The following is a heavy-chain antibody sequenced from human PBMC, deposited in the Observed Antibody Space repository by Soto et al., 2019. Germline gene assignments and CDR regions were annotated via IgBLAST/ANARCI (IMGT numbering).Heavy chain of an antibody. CDR3: ARDLVGDGHSYFDY. CDR1: GLTVSSNH. V-gene: IGHV3-66*01. D-gene: IGHD2-8*02. Sequence: EVQLVESGGGLVQPGGSLRLSCAASGLTVSSNHMSWVRQPPGKGLEWVSAIYSGGNTYYADSVKGRFTVSRDNAKNTVYLQMNRLGAEDTAVYYCARDLVGDGHSYFDYWGQGTLVTVSS. J-gene: IGHJ4*02. CDR2: IYSGGNT.